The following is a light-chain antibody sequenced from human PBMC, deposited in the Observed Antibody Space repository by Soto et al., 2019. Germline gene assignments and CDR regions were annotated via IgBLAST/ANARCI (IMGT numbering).Light chain of an antibody. V-gene: IGLV2-14*01. CDR3: NSWTSSSTYV. J-gene: IGLJ1*01. CDR1: SSDVGGYNY. Sequence: QSALTQPASVSGSPGQSITISCTGTSSDVGGYNYVSWYQQHPGKAHKLMIYDVSNRPSGVSNRFSGSKSGNTASLTISGLQAEDEADYYCNSWTSSSTYVFGTGTKVTVL. CDR2: DVS.